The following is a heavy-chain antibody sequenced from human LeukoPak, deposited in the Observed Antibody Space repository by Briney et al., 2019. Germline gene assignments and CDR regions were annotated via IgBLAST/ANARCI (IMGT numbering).Heavy chain of an antibody. CDR3: AREAVDYGSNWFDP. J-gene: IGHJ5*02. CDR1: GGSISSYY. V-gene: IGHV4-4*07. CDR2: MHASGST. Sequence: PSETLSLTCTVSGGSISSYYWSWIRQSAGKGLEWIGRMHASGSTNYNPSLKSRVTMSVDTSKNQFSLKLTSVTAADTAVYYCAREAVDYGSNWFDPWGQGTLVTVSS. D-gene: IGHD3-10*01.